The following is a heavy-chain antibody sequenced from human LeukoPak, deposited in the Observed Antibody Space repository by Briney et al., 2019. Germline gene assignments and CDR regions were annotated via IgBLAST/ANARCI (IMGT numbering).Heavy chain of an antibody. Sequence: ASVKVSCKASGGTFSSYAISWVRQAPGQGLGWVGGIIPIFGTTNYAQKFQDRVTITADKSTSTAYMELRSLRSDDTAVYYCARSEMPFWFDPWGQGTLVTVSS. J-gene: IGHJ5*02. CDR2: IIPIFGTT. V-gene: IGHV1-69*06. CDR1: GGTFSSYA. D-gene: IGHD2-2*01. CDR3: ARSEMPFWFDP.